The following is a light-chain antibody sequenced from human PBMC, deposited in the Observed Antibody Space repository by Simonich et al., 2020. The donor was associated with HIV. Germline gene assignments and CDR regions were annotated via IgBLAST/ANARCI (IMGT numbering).Light chain of an antibody. CDR1: SSDVGSYDV. CDR2: EGS. CDR3: CSYASSTTFHVV. J-gene: IGLJ2*01. V-gene: IGLV2-23*03. Sequence: QSALTQPASVSGSPGQSITISCTGTSSDVGSYDVVSWYQQHPGKAPKLIIYEGSQRPSGVSNRFSGSKSGNTASLTISGLQAEDEADYYCCSYASSTTFHVVFGGGTQLTVL.